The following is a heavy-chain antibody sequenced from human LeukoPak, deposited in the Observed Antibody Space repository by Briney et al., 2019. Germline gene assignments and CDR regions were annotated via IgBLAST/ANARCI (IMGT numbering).Heavy chain of an antibody. Sequence: QPGGSLRLSCAASGFTFSSYEMNWVRQAPGKGLEWVSYISSSGSTIYYADSVKGRFTISRDNSKNTLYLQMNSLRAEDTAVYYCAKDEAYYYGSGISYYYYYMDVWGKGTTVTISS. D-gene: IGHD3-10*01. CDR1: GFTFSSYE. J-gene: IGHJ6*03. CDR3: AKDEAYYYGSGISYYYYYMDV. V-gene: IGHV3-48*03. CDR2: ISSSGSTI.